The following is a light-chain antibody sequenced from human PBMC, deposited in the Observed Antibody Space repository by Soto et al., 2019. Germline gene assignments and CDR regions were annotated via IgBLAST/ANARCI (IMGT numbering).Light chain of an antibody. CDR3: QQYYRDPRT. V-gene: IGKV1-8*01. CDR1: QGISSY. Sequence: AIRMTQSPSSLSASTGDRVTITCRASQGISSYLAWYQQKPGKAPKLLIYAASTLQSGVPSRFSGSGSGTDFTLTISCLQSEDFATYYCQQYYRDPRTFGQGTKV. CDR2: AAS. J-gene: IGKJ1*01.